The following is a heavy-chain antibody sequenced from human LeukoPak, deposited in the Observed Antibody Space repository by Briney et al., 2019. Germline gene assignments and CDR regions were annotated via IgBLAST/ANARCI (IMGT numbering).Heavy chain of an antibody. D-gene: IGHD2-8*02. CDR3: ARPLYCSGTRCSMFFDY. V-gene: IGHV3-7*01. J-gene: IGHJ4*02. CDR1: GFTFSSWW. Sequence: GGSLRLSCAASGFTFSSWWMRWVRQARGKGREGVADINEDGSEKYYVDSVKGGFTISRDNAKNSLYVQMKSLRDEDTAVYYCARPLYCSGTRCSMFFDYWGQGTLVTVSS. CDR2: INEDGSEK.